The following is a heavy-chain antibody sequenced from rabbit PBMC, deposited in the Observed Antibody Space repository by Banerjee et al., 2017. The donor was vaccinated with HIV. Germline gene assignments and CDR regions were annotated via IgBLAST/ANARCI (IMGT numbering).Heavy chain of an antibody. CDR2: IYTGSSGTT. D-gene: IGHD4-2*01. CDR3: ARSSGSYSGMDL. V-gene: IGHV1S45*01. CDR1: GFSFSSSYW. Sequence: QEQLEESGGDLVKPEGSLTLTCTASGFSFSSSYWIYWVRQAPGKGLEWIAYIYTGSSGTTYYASWAKGRFTISKTSSTAVTLQMTSLTAADTATYFCARSSGSYSGMDLWGQGTLVTVS. J-gene: IGHJ6*01.